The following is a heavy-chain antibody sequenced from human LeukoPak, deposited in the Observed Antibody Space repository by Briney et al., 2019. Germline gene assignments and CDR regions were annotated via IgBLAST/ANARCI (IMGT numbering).Heavy chain of an antibody. CDR1: GFTFSSYG. J-gene: IGHJ5*02. CDR2: ISYDGSNK. D-gene: IGHD6-6*01. Sequence: GRSLRLSCAASGFTFSSYGMHWVRQAPGKGLEWVAVISYDGSNKYYADSVKGRFTISRDNSKNTLYLQMNSLRAEDTAVYYCARGTVSSIAARPPNWFDPWGQGTLVTVSS. CDR3: ARGTVSSIAARPPNWFDP. V-gene: IGHV3-30*03.